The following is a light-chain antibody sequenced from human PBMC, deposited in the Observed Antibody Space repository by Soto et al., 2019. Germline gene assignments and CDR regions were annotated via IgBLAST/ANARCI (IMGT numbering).Light chain of an antibody. J-gene: IGKJ1*01. CDR3: QQYNNWPRT. CDR2: DAS. Sequence: EVVMTQSPVTLSVSPGEGATLSCRASQSIRSHLAWYQQKPGQPPRLLIYDASTRAAGVPVRFSGSGSGTEFTLTIIGLQSEDFAVYLCQQYNNWPRTFGQGTKVESK. CDR1: QSIRSH. V-gene: IGKV3-15*01.